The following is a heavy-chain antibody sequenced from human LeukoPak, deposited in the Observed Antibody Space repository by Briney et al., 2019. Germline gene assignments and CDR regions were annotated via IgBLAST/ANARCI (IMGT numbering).Heavy chain of an antibody. Sequence: GGSLRLSCAASGFTFSSYAMSWVRQAPGKGLEGVSAISGSGGSTYYADSVKGRFTISRDNSKNTLYLQMNSLRAEDTAVYYCAKGGSGGYCSSTSCFQGYWGQGTLVTVSS. CDR3: AKGGSGGYCSSTSCFQGY. J-gene: IGHJ4*02. V-gene: IGHV3-23*01. CDR2: ISGSGGST. CDR1: GFTFSSYA. D-gene: IGHD2-2*01.